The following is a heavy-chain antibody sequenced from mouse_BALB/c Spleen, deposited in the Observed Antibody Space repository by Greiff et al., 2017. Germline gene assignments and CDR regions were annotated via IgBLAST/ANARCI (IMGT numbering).Heavy chain of an antibody. V-gene: IGHV1S137*01. CDR1: GYTFTDYA. D-gene: IGHD1-1*01. CDR3: AREGHYYGSSLYAMDY. J-gene: IGHJ4*01. CDR2: ISTYYGDA. Sequence: VQLQESGAELVRPGVSVKISCKGSGYTFTDYAMHWVKQSHAKSLEWIGVISTYYGDASYNQKFKGKATMTVDKSSSTAYMELARLTSEDSAIYYCAREGHYYGSSLYAMDYWGQGTSVTVSS.